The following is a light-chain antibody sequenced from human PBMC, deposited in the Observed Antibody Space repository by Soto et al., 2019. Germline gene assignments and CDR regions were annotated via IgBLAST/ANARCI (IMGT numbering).Light chain of an antibody. Sequence: EIVMTQSPATLSVSPGERATLSCRASQSVSSNLAWYQQKPGQAPRLLIYGASTRATGIPARFSGSGSGTGFTLAISSLQSEDFAAYYCQQYNNWPPWTFGQGTKVEIK. J-gene: IGKJ1*01. CDR2: GAS. V-gene: IGKV3-15*01. CDR1: QSVSSN. CDR3: QQYNNWPPWT.